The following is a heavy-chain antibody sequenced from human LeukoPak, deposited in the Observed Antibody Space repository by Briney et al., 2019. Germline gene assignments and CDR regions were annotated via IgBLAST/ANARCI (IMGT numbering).Heavy chain of an antibody. J-gene: IGHJ4*02. Sequence: SETLSLTCTVSGYSISSGYYWGWIRQPPGKGLEWIGSTYHSGSTYYNPSLKSRVTISVDTSKNQFSLKLSSVTAADTAVYYCARADSSGWYVHAYWGQGTLVTVSS. D-gene: IGHD6-19*01. CDR1: GYSISSGYY. CDR2: TYHSGST. V-gene: IGHV4-38-2*02. CDR3: ARADSSGWYVHAY.